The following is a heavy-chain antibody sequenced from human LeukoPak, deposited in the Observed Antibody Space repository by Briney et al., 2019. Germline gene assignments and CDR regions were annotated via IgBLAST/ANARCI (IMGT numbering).Heavy chain of an antibody. J-gene: IGHJ4*02. CDR2: IYYSGST. CDR1: GGSISSYY. V-gene: IGHV4-59*01. Sequence: SETLSLTCTVSGGSISSYYWSWIRQPPGKGLEWIGYIYYSGSTNYNPSLKSRVTISVDTSKNQFSLKLSSVTAADTAVYYCARERVVRGPYYFDYWGQGTLVTVPS. CDR3: ARERVVRGPYYFDY. D-gene: IGHD3-10*01.